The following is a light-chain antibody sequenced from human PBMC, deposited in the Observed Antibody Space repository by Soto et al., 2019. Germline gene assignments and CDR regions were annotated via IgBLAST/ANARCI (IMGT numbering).Light chain of an antibody. J-gene: IGKJ3*01. CDR1: QSVSSNN. V-gene: IGKV3-20*01. CDR3: QQYGRSPFT. CDR2: GAS. Sequence: EIVLTQSPGTLSLSPGERATLSCRASQSVSSNNLAWYQQRPGQAPRVGIYGASTRATGIPERFSGSGSGTDFTLTSSRLEPEDCAVYYCQQYGRSPFTFGPGTKVDIK.